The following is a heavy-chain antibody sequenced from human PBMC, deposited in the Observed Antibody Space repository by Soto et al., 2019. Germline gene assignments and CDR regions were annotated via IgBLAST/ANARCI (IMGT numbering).Heavy chain of an antibody. V-gene: IGHV1-69*13. J-gene: IGHJ6*02. CDR1: GGSFSNYA. Sequence: ASVKVSCKVSGGSFSNYAISWVRQAPGQGLEWMGGIIPIFSPAKSAQKFQGRVTITADESTSTAYMELRSLRVEDTAVYYCAKAIENYSTGYYKPFYYFGVDVWGQGATVTVSS. CDR2: IIPIFSPA. CDR3: AKAIENYSTGYYKPFYYFGVDV. D-gene: IGHD3-22*01.